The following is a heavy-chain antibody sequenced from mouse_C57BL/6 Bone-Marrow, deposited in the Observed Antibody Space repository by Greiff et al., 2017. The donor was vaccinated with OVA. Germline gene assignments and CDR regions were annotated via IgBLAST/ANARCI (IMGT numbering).Heavy chain of an antibody. CDR2: IDPSDSET. J-gene: IGHJ2*01. Sequence: QVQLQQPGAELVRPGSSVKLSCKASGYTFTSYWMHWVKQRPIQGLEWIGNIDPSDSETHYNQKFKDKATLTVDKSSSTAYMQLSSLTSEDSAVYYCARDEGYYYGSQYYFDYWGQGTTLTVSS. V-gene: IGHV1-52*01. CDR1: GYTFTSYW. D-gene: IGHD1-1*01. CDR3: ARDEGYYYGSQYYFDY.